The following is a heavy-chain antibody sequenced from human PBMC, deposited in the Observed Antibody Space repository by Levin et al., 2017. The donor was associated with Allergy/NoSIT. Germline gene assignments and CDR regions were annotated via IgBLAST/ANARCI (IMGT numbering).Heavy chain of an antibody. D-gene: IGHD3-16*01. V-gene: IGHV3-30*03. Sequence: PGESLKISCGGSGFIFDSKVMHWVRQAPGKGLEWVIGLSSDGTIRYYSESAKGRFTASRDNSNNTFYLEMRGLTPEDSAVYYCAREAYPAGGGESGFAFWGRGTLVTVTS. CDR1: GFIFDSKV. CDR2: LSSDGTIR. J-gene: IGHJ4*02. CDR3: AREAYPAGGGESGFAF.